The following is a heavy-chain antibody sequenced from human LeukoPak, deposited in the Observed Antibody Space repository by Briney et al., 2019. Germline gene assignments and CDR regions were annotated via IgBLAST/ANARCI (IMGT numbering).Heavy chain of an antibody. V-gene: IGHV3-48*01. D-gene: IGHD7-27*01. J-gene: IGHJ4*02. CDR1: GFNFSTYS. Sequence: GGSLRLSCAASGFNFSTYSMNWVRQAPGKGLEWVSYISSSGRTIYYADPVKGRFTISRDNAKNSLYLQMNSLRAEDTAVYYCARGGTGDYYFDFWGQGTLVTVSS. CDR2: ISSSGRTI. CDR3: ARGGTGDYYFDF.